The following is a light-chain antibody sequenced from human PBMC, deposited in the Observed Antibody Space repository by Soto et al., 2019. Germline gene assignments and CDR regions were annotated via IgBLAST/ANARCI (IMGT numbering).Light chain of an antibody. Sequence: EIVITQCPATVSVSRGERATVSWRASQSVSNNLAWYQQRPGQAPRLLIYGASTRATGIPARFSGSGSGTEFTLTISSLQSEDFAVYYCQQYNNLRITFGQGTRLEI. V-gene: IGKV3-15*01. CDR2: GAS. J-gene: IGKJ5*01. CDR3: QQYNNLRIT. CDR1: QSVSNN.